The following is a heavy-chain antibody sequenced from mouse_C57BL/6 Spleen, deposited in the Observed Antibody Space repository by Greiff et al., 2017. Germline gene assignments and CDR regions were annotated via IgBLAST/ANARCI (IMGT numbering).Heavy chain of an antibody. Sequence: EVKLMESGGGLVKPGGSLKLSCAASGFTFSDYGMHWVRQAPEKGLEWVAYISSGSSPIYYAETVKGRFTISRDNAKNTLFLQMTSLRSEDTAMYYCARPYGSSSWFANWGQGTLGTVSA. D-gene: IGHD1-1*01. J-gene: IGHJ3*01. CDR2: ISSGSSPI. CDR3: ARPYGSSSWFAN. V-gene: IGHV5-17*01. CDR1: GFTFSDYG.